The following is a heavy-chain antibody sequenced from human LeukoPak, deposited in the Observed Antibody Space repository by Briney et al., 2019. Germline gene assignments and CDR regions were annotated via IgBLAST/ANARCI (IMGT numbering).Heavy chain of an antibody. J-gene: IGHJ6*03. D-gene: IGHD2-2*01. Sequence: GGSLRLSCAASGFTFSSYSMNWVRQAPGKGLEWVSYISSSSSTIYYADSVKGRFTISRDNAKNSLYLQMNSLRAEDTAVYYCACSAVVPAAPPYADYYYYYMDVWGKGTTVTVSS. V-gene: IGHV3-48*01. CDR1: GFTFSSYS. CDR3: ACSAVVPAAPPYADYYYYYMDV. CDR2: ISSSSSTI.